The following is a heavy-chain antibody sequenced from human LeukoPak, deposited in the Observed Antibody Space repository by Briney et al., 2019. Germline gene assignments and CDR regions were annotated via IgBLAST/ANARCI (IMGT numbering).Heavy chain of an antibody. J-gene: IGHJ4*02. V-gene: IGHV4-34*01. CDR1: GGSFSGYY. Sequence: SETLSLTCAVYGGSFSGYYWSWIRQPPGKGREWIGEINHSGSTNYNPSLKSRVTISVDTSKNQFSLKLSSVTAADTAVYYCARGPWWWELFYWGQGTLVTVSS. CDR3: ARGPWWWELFY. D-gene: IGHD1-26*01. CDR2: INHSGST.